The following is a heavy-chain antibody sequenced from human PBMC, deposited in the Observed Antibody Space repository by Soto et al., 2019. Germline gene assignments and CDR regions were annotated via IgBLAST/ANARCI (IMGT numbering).Heavy chain of an antibody. CDR3: ARTTAVPNSLRSRHFFDY. V-gene: IGHV4-61*01. D-gene: IGHD4-17*01. J-gene: IGHJ4*02. CDR1: GGSVSDKTYY. CDR2: VYYSGTT. Sequence: SETLSLTCSVSGGSVSDKTYYWSWIRQPPGKRLEWIGYVYYSGTTNYNPSLKSRVTISVDLSKNQFSLRLSSVTTADTALYYCARTTAVPNSLRSRHFFDYWGQGTLVTVSS.